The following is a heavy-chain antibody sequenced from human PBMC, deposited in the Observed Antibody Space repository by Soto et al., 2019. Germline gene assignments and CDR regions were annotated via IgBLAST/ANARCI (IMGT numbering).Heavy chain of an antibody. V-gene: IGHV3-48*01. Sequence: PGGSLRLSCAASGFTFSSYNMNWVRQAPWKGLEWVSYISSSATTIYYTDSVEGRFTISRDNAKNSLYLQLNSLRAEGTAVYYCARGNGRVTIFGVIGENKYAFDIWGQGTMVTVSS. J-gene: IGHJ3*02. D-gene: IGHD3-3*01. CDR2: ISSSATTI. CDR1: GFTFSSYN. CDR3: ARGNGRVTIFGVIGENKYAFDI.